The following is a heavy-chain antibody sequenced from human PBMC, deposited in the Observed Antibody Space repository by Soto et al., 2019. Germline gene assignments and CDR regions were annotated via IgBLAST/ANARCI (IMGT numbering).Heavy chain of an antibody. D-gene: IGHD3-22*01. V-gene: IGHV1-3*01. J-gene: IGHJ4*02. CDR3: ARGGYFDSSNYLAY. CDR2: INPGNGNT. Sequence: ASVKVACNAAGDTCTSYGINWVRQAPGRGLEWMGWINPGNGNTKYSQQFQGRVIIDRDTSASTAYMELSSLRSEDTAVYYCARGGYFDSSNYLAYWGLGTLVTVSS. CDR1: GDTCTSYG.